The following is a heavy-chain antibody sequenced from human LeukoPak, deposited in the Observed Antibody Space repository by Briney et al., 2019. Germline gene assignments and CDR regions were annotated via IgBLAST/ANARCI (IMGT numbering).Heavy chain of an antibody. CDR1: GFTFSSYA. V-gene: IGHV3-30-3*01. J-gene: IGHJ4*02. CDR3: IPSGF. D-gene: IGHD3-10*01. Sequence: GGSLRLSCAASGFTFSSYAMHWVRQAPGKGLEWVAVISYDGSNKYYADSVKGRFTISRDNSKNSPYLQMDSLRAEDTAVYYCIPSGFWGQGILVTVSS. CDR2: ISYDGSNK.